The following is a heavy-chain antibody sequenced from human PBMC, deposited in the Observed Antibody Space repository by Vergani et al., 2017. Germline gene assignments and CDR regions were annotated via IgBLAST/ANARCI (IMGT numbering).Heavy chain of an antibody. V-gene: IGHV4-61*02. CDR1: GASINNDFYY. D-gene: IGHD4-23*01. CDR2: IYVSGIT. J-gene: IGHJ3*01. CDR3: ARDNKQLRPRAFDL. Sequence: QVQLQESGPGLVKPSQTLSLTCTVSGASINNDFYYWHWIRQPAGKGLEWIGRIYVSGITDYNSSLQSRVSMSVDTSKNQFSLTLTSVTAADTAVYYCARDNKQLRPRAFDLWGQGKMVT.